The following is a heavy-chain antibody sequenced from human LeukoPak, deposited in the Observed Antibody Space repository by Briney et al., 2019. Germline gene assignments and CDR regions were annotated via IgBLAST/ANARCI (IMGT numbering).Heavy chain of an antibody. Sequence: SETLSLTCTVSGGSISSYYWSWIRQPAGKGLEWIGRIYTSGSTNYNPSLKSRVTMSVDTSKNQFSLKLSSVTAADTAVYYCARDRIVVVPAAGNDAFDIWGQGTMVTVSS. CDR3: ARDRIVVVPAAGNDAFDI. J-gene: IGHJ3*02. CDR1: GGSISSYY. D-gene: IGHD2-2*01. V-gene: IGHV4-4*07. CDR2: IYTSGST.